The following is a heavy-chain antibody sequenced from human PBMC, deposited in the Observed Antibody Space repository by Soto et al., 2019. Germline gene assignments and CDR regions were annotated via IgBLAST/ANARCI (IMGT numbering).Heavy chain of an antibody. D-gene: IGHD6-19*01. J-gene: IGHJ4*02. V-gene: IGHV4-61*01. CDR1: GGSVNSGSYY. CDR2: VYDSGST. Sequence: SETLSLTCTVSGGSVNSGSYYWSWIRQPPGKRLEWIGYVYDSGSTNYNPSLKSRVTISVDTSKNQFSLKLSSVTAADTAVYYCARGSGWYFHWGQGTLVTVSS. CDR3: ARGSGWYFH.